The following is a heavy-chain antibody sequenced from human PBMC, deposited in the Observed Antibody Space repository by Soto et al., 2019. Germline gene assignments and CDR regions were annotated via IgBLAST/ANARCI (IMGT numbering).Heavy chain of an antibody. D-gene: IGHD6-13*01. V-gene: IGHV1-69*06. CDR3: AREPIAAAGIDY. CDR1: GGTFSSYA. CDR2: IIPIFGTA. Sequence: QVQLVQSGAEVKKPGSSVKVSCKASGGTFSSYAISWVRQAPGQGLEWMGGIIPIFGTADYAQKFQGRVTITADKSTNTAYMELSSLRSEDTAIYFCAREPIAAAGIDYWGQGTLVTVSS. J-gene: IGHJ4*02.